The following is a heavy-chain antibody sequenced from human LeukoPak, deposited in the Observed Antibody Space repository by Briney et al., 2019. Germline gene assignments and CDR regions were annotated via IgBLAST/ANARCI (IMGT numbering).Heavy chain of an antibody. CDR3: ARVKVDDYVWGSYRFEDYFDY. CDR2: ISAYNGNA. CDR1: GYTFTSYG. D-gene: IGHD3-16*02. Sequence: GASVKVSCKASGYTFTSYGISWVRQATGQGLEWMGWISAYNGNANYAQKLQGRVTMTTDTSTSTAYMELRSLRSDDTAVYYCARVKVDDYVWGSYRFEDYFDYWGQGTLVTVFS. J-gene: IGHJ4*02. V-gene: IGHV1-18*01.